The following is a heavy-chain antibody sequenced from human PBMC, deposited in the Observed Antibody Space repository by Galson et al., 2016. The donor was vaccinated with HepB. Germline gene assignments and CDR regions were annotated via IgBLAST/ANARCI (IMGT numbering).Heavy chain of an antibody. CDR3: ARSFRDFVFEGSLYGLDV. V-gene: IGHV3-30*04. D-gene: IGHD3-10*01. Sequence: SLRLSCAASGFSFSLNTVHWVRQLPGKGLEWVALISYTGSNEIYAESVKGRPQISRDNSKNTLYLQMNNLRGEDTAVYYCARSFRDFVFEGSLYGLDVWGQGTTVIVSS. CDR2: ISYTGSNE. CDR1: GFSFSLNT. J-gene: IGHJ6*02.